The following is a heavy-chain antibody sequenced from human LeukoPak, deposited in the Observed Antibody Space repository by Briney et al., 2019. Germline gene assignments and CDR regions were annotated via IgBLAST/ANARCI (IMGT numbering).Heavy chain of an antibody. V-gene: IGHV3-43*01. J-gene: IGHJ6*03. D-gene: IGHD3-10*01. CDR3: AKDIAGSGISYMDV. CDR1: GFTFYDYT. Sequence: PGGSLRLSSAASGFTFYDYTMRWGRPAPGKGLWWVSVISWDGGSTYYADSVKGRFTISRDNSKNSLYLKMNSLRTEDTALYYCAKDIAGSGISYMDVWGKGTTVTVSS. CDR2: ISWDGGST.